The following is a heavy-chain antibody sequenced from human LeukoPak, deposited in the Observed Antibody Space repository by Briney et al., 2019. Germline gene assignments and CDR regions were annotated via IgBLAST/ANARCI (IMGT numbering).Heavy chain of an antibody. D-gene: IGHD3-10*01. CDR1: GFTFSTYW. CDR2: ISGDGSDT. J-gene: IGHJ4*02. Sequence: GGSLRLSCAASGFTFSTYWMHWVRQAPGKGLVWVSGISGDGSDTRYADSVKGRFTFSRDNAKNTLYLQMNSLGAEDTAVYYCARSTYYYSRYEDWGQGTPVTVSS. V-gene: IGHV3-74*01. CDR3: ARSTYYYSRYED.